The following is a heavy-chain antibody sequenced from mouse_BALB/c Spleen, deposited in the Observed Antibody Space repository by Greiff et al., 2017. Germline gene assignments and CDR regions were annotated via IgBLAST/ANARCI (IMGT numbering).Heavy chain of an antibody. CDR1: GYTFTSYT. D-gene: IGHD2-3*01. J-gene: IGHJ3*01. CDR2: INPSSGYT. CDR3: ARPYDGYHAWFAY. Sequence: QVHVKQSGAELARPGASVKMSCKASGYTFTSYTMHWVKQRPGQGLEWIGYINPSSGYTNYNQKFKDKATLTADKSSSTAYMQLSSLTSEDSAVYYCARPYDGYHAWFAYWGQGTLVTVSA. V-gene: IGHV1-4*01.